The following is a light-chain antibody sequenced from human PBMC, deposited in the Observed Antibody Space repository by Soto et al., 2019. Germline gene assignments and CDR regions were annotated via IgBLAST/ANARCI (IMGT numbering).Light chain of an antibody. CDR3: QTWATGMV. V-gene: IGLV4-69*01. CDR1: SGHSSYA. CDR2: VKNDGGH. J-gene: IGLJ2*01. Sequence: QPVLTQSPSASASLGASVKLTCTLSSGHSSYAIAWHQQKTERGPRFLMRVKNDGGHTRGDGIPDRFSGSSSGAERYLTISTLQPEDEADYYCQTWATGMVFGGGTKVTVL.